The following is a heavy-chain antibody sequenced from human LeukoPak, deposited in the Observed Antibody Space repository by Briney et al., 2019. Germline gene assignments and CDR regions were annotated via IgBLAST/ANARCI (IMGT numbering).Heavy chain of an antibody. CDR1: GFTFSIYW. J-gene: IGHJ4*02. CDR3: ARGYVGSFDY. CDR2: IKPDGSEK. Sequence: PGGSLRLSCAASGFTFSIYWMSWVRQAPGKGLERVATIKPDGSEKYYVDSVKGRFTISRDSTKNSLYLQMNSLRVEDTAVYYCARGYVGSFDYWGQGTLVTVSS. D-gene: IGHD3-10*01. V-gene: IGHV3-7*01.